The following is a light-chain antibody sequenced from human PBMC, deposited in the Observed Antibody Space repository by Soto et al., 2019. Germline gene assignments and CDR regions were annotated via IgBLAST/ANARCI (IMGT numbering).Light chain of an antibody. J-gene: IGLJ2*01. Sequence: QSALTQPPSASGSPGQSVTISCTGTSSDVGAYSFVSWYQQYPGKAPKLIIYEVTRRPSGVPDRFSGSKSGNTASLTVSGLQADDEADYYCTSYAGSNNLVFGGGTKLTVL. CDR3: TSYAGSNNLV. V-gene: IGLV2-8*01. CDR1: SSDVGAYSF. CDR2: EVT.